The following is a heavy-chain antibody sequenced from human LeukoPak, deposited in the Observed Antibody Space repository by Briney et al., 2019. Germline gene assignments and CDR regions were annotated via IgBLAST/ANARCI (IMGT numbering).Heavy chain of an antibody. V-gene: IGHV1-2*02. CDR3: ARDRSYYDFWSGYLPGWFDP. CDR1: GYTFTGYY. D-gene: IGHD3-3*01. J-gene: IGHJ5*02. CDR2: INPNSGGT. Sequence: ASVKVSCKASGYTFTGYYMHWVRQAPGQGLEWMGWINPNSGGTNYAQKFQGRVTMTRDTSISTAYMELSRLRSDDTAVYYCARDRSYYDFWSGYLPGWFDPWGQGTLVTVSS.